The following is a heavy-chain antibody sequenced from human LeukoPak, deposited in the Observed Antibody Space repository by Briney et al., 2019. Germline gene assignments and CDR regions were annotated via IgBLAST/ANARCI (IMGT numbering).Heavy chain of an antibody. J-gene: IGHJ4*02. V-gene: IGHV3-30-3*01. D-gene: IGHD6-13*01. CDR1: GFTFSSYA. CDR2: ISYDGSNK. Sequence: GGSLRLSCAASGFTFSSYAIHWVRQAPGKGLEWVAVISYDGSNKYYADSVKGLFTISRDNSKNTLFLQMNSLRAEDTAVYYCVRKSGYSSSWYGGDFDYWGQGTLVTVSS. CDR3: VRKSGYSSSWYGGDFDY.